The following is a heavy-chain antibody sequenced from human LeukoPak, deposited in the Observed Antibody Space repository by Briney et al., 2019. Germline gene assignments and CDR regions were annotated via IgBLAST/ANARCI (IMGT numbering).Heavy chain of an antibody. J-gene: IGHJ3*02. D-gene: IGHD3/OR15-3a*01. Sequence: GASVKVSCKASGYTFTSYYMHWVRQAPGQGLEWMGWMNPDSGGTNYAQKFQDRVTMNRDTSITTAYMELSRLTSDDTAIYYCARIMEYYDFTPRGFDIWGQGTMVAVSS. CDR2: MNPDSGGT. CDR1: GYTFTSYY. CDR3: ARIMEYYDFTPRGFDI. V-gene: IGHV1-2*02.